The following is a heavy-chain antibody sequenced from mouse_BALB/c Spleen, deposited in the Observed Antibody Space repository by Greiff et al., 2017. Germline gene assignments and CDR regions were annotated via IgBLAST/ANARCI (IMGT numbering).Heavy chain of an antibody. V-gene: IGHV1-77*01. CDR3: ARYRYFDV. CDR1: GYTFTDYY. Sequence: QVQLKQSGAELARPGASVKLSCKASGYTFTDYYINWVKQRTGQGLEWIGEIYPGSGNTYYNEKFKGKATLTADKSSSTAYMQLSSLTSEDSAVYFCARYRYFDVWGAGTTVTVSS. CDR2: IYPGSGNT. J-gene: IGHJ1*01.